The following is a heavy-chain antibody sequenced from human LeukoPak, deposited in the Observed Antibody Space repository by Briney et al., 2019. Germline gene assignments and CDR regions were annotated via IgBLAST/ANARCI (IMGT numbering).Heavy chain of an antibody. Sequence: SQTLSLTCTVSGGSISSGSYFWTWIRQPAGKGLEWIGRIYTRGSTNYNPSLKGRVTISVDTSKNQFSLKLSSVTAADTAVYYCARVIRQLWPPQIRNAFDIWGQGTMVTVSS. V-gene: IGHV4-61*02. D-gene: IGHD5-18*01. CDR2: IYTRGST. J-gene: IGHJ3*02. CDR1: GGSISSGSYF. CDR3: ARVIRQLWPPQIRNAFDI.